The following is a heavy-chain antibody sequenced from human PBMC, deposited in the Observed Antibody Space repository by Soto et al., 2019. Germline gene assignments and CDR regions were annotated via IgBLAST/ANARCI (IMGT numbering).Heavy chain of an antibody. J-gene: IGHJ4*02. CDR3: ATEKYGAGRVGVYD. CDR1: GDTSTIYT. D-gene: IGHD2-8*01. CDR2: IVPTLRLT. Sequence: QVQLVQSGAEVRKPGSSLKVSCETSGDTSTIYTITWVRQAPGPGLQWMGRIVPTLRLTNYAQEFEARLTITADTATITAHMELSSLTSEDTAVYYCATEKYGAGRVGVYDWGQGTTVTVSS. V-gene: IGHV1-69*08.